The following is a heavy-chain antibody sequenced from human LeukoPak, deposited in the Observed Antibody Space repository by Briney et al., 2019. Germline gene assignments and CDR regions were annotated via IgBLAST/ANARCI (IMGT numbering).Heavy chain of an antibody. CDR1: GFTFSTYA. J-gene: IGHJ4*02. CDR2: TPYDGSNT. D-gene: IGHD2-2*01. CDR3: ARGYCNSNICYGDHFEY. V-gene: IGHV3-30*04. Sequence: GGSLRLSCTASGFTFSTYAMHWVRQAPGKGLKWMAITPYDGSNTYYADSVKGRFTISRDYSKNTVYLQMNNLTAEDTAVYYCARGYCNSNICYGDHFEYWGQGTLVTVSS.